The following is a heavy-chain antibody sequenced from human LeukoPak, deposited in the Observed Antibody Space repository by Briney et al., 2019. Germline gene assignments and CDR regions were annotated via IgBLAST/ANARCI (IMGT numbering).Heavy chain of an antibody. CDR3: ARAYGSGSPNDAFDI. J-gene: IGHJ3*02. CDR2: INPNSGGT. D-gene: IGHD3-10*01. CDR1: EHTFTGYY. Sequence: SVKVSCKASEHTFTGYYMHWVRQAPGQGLEWMGWINPNSGGTNYAQKFQGRVTMTRDTSISTAYMELSRLRSDDTAVYYCARAYGSGSPNDAFDIWGQGTMVTVSS. V-gene: IGHV1-2*02.